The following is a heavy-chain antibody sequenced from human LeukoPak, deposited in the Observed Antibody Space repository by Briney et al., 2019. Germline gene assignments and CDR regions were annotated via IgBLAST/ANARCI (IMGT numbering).Heavy chain of an antibody. D-gene: IGHD3-10*01. Sequence: PSETLSLTCTVSGDSMRSYYWSWIRQPPGKGLEWIASIYFSGSTNYNPSLKSRVTISVDTSKNQFSLKLSSVTAADTAVYYCAREVGDDYYGSGSYYNLYWGQGTLVTVSS. CDR3: AREVGDDYYGSGSYYNLY. CDR2: IYFSGST. CDR1: GDSMRSYY. V-gene: IGHV4-59*12. J-gene: IGHJ4*02.